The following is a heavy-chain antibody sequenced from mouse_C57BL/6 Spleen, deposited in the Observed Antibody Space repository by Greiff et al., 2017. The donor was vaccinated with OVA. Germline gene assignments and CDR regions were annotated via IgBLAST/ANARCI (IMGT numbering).Heavy chain of an antibody. V-gene: IGHV1-82*01. CDR2: IYPGDGDT. J-gene: IGHJ2*01. D-gene: IGHD6-2*01. Sequence: QVQLQQSGPELVKPGASVKISCKASGYAFNSSWMNWVKQRPGKGLEWIGRIYPGDGDTTYNGKFKGKATLTADKSSSTSYMQLSSLTSEDSAVYFCAISLGVDYWGQGTTLTVSS. CDR1: GYAFNSSW. CDR3: AISLGVDY.